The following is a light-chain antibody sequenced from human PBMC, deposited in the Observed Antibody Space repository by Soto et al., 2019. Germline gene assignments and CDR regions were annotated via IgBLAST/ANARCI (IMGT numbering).Light chain of an antibody. Sequence: QSALTQPRSVSGSPGQSVTISCTGTNSDVGGYNYVSWYQQYPGKAPKLMISGVSERPSGVPDRFSGSKSGNTASLTISGLQPEDEADYYCCSYVDTDTWVFGGGTKLTVL. V-gene: IGLV2-11*01. CDR1: NSDVGGYNY. CDR3: CSYVDTDTWV. CDR2: GVS. J-gene: IGLJ3*02.